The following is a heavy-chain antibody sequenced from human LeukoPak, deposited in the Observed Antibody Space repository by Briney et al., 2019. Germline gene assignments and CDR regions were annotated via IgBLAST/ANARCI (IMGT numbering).Heavy chain of an antibody. D-gene: IGHD1-7*01. V-gene: IGHV3-74*01. J-gene: IGHJ4*02. CDR3: VRDGHATTPFDY. CDR2: FTADGSNT. Sequence: QPGGSLRLSCAPSGFTLSNYWMHWVRQAPGKGLVWVSRFTADGSNTAYADSVKGRFTISSDNAKNTLYLQMNSLRAEDTAVYYCVRDGHATTPFDYWGQGTLVTVSS. CDR1: GFTLSNYW.